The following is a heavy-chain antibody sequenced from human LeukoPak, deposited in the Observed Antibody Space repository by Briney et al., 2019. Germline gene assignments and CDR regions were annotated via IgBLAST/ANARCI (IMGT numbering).Heavy chain of an antibody. CDR2: MYSSGS. V-gene: IGHV4-4*07. CDR1: GNSFGDYY. Sequence: KSSETLSLTCTVSGNSFGDYYWSWIRQPAGKGLEWIGRMYSSGSNYNPSLKSRVTMSIDTSTNQLSLKLSSVTAADTAVYYCARDSGTTGEVKFDPWGQGTLVTVSS. CDR3: ARDSGTTGEVKFDP. J-gene: IGHJ5*02. D-gene: IGHD3-10*01.